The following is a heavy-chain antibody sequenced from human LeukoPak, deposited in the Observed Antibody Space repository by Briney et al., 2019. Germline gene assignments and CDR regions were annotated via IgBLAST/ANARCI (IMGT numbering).Heavy chain of an antibody. J-gene: IGHJ5*02. CDR2: IYYSGST. V-gene: IGHV4-59*08. D-gene: IGHD3-22*01. CDR1: GGSISNYY. CDR3: ARQWLSPLNWFDP. Sequence: SETLSLTCTVSGGSISNYYWTWIRQPPGKGLEWIGSIYYSGSTNYNPSLKSRVTISLHPSKNQFSLKLNSVTAADTAVYYCARQWLSPLNWFDPWGQGTLVTVSS.